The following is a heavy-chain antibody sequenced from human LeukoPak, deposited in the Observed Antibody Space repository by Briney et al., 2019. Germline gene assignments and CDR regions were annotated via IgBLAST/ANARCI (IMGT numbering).Heavy chain of an antibody. Sequence: SVTVSFKASGGTFSSYAISWVRQAPGQGLEWMGGIIPIFGTANYAQKFQGRVTITADESTSTAYMELSSLRSEDTAVYYCASAHYYGSGSYMGYWGQGTLVTVSS. V-gene: IGHV1-69*13. CDR3: ASAHYYGSGSYMGY. D-gene: IGHD3-10*01. J-gene: IGHJ4*02. CDR2: IIPIFGTA. CDR1: GGTFSSYA.